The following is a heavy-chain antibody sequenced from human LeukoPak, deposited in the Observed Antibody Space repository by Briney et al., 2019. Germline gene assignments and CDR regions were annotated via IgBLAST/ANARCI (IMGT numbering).Heavy chain of an antibody. Sequence: VASVTVSCKASGYTFTDYYMHWVRQAPGQGLEWMGWINPNSGGTNYAQKFQGRVTMTRDTSISTAYMELSRLRSDDTAVYYCARGIVGATTGDWGQGTLVTVSS. V-gene: IGHV1-2*02. CDR1: GYTFTDYY. CDR2: INPNSGGT. CDR3: ARGIVGATTGD. J-gene: IGHJ4*02. D-gene: IGHD1-26*01.